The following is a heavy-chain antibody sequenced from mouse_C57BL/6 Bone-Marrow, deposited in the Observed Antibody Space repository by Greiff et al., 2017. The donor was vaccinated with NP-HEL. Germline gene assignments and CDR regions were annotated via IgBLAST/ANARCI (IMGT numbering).Heavy chain of an antibody. D-gene: IGHD4-1*01. CDR1: GFTFSDCY. CDR2: SRNKANDYTT. Sequence: EVKLMESGGGLVQPGRSLRLSCATSGFTFSDCYMEWVRQAPGKGLEWIAASRNKANDYTTEYSATVKGRFIVSRDTSQSILYLQMNALGAEDTAIYCCAGGLGPYYFDYWGQGTTLTVSS. CDR3: AGGLGPYYFDY. J-gene: IGHJ2*01. V-gene: IGHV7-1*01.